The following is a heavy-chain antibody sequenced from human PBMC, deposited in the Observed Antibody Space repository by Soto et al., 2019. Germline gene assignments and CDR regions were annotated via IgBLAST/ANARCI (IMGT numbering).Heavy chain of an antibody. CDR1: GNTFTYVY. Sequence: SVKVSCKGSGNTFTYVYLHWVRQAPGQALEWMGWITPFNGNTKYAQKFQDRVTFTGDTSLNTAYMELSSLRPDDTAMFYSASGRKDASGYFGYWGRGTLLAVST. D-gene: IGHD3-3*01. V-gene: IGHV1-45*02. CDR2: ITPFNGNT. J-gene: IGHJ4*02. CDR3: ASGRKDASGYFGY.